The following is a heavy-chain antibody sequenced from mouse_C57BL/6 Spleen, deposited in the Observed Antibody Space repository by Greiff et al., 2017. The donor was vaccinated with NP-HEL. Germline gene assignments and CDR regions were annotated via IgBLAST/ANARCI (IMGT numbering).Heavy chain of an antibody. CDR2: IHPNSGST. CDR1: GYTFTSYW. CDR3: AREGYYALFAY. J-gene: IGHJ3*01. D-gene: IGHD1-1*01. Sequence: QVQLQQPGAELVKPGASVKLSCKASGYTFTSYWMHWVKQRPGQGLEWIGMIHPNSGSTNYNEKFKSKATLTVDKSSSTAYMQLSSLTSEDSAVYYCAREGYYALFAYWGQGTLVTVSA. V-gene: IGHV1-64*01.